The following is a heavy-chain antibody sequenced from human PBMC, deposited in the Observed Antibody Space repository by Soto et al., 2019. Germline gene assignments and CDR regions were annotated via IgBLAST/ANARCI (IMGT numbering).Heavy chain of an antibody. D-gene: IGHD2-21*02. J-gene: IGHJ5*01. CDR1: GFSFRSYG. Sequence: QVQLVESGGGVVQPGRSLRLSCATSGFSFRSYGMHWVRQAPGKGLEWVAVIWYDGSNKYYADSVKGRFTISRDNSKNTLYLQMNGLRVEDTAVYYCARDGVVVTAILNWFDSWGQGTLVTVSS. V-gene: IGHV3-33*01. CDR3: ARDGVVVTAILNWFDS. CDR2: IWYDGSNK.